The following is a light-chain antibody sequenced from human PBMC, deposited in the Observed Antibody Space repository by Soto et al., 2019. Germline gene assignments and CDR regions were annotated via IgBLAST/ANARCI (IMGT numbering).Light chain of an antibody. CDR3: MQTLQSPT. CDR1: QSLLHSNGYNY. CDR2: AVS. J-gene: IGKJ4*01. V-gene: IGKV2-28*01. Sequence: EIVMTQSPLSLPVTPGEPASISCRSSQSLLHSNGYNYLNWYLQKPGQSPQLLIYAVSNRASGVPDRFSGSGSGTDFTLKISRVEAEDVGVYYCMQTLQSPTFGGGTKVEIK.